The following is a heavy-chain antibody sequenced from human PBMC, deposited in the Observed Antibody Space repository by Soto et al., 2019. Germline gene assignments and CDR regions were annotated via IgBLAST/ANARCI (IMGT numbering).Heavy chain of an antibody. CDR1: GGTFSSYA. CDR2: FIPIFGTA. D-gene: IGHD5-18*01. J-gene: IGHJ5*02. V-gene: IGHV1-69*01. CDR3: ARGRYSYGFWWFDP. Sequence: QVQLVQSGAEVKKPGSSVKVSCKASGGTFSSYAISWVRQAPGQGLEWMGGFIPIFGTANYAQKFQGRVTITADESTGTACMERSSLRSEDTAVYYCARGRYSYGFWWFDPWGQGTLVTVSS.